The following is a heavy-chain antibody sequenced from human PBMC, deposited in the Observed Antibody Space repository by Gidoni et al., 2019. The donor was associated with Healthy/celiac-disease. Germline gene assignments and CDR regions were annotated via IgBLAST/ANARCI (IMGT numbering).Heavy chain of an antibody. CDR2: IYPGDSDT. J-gene: IGHJ6*03. D-gene: IGHD4-17*01. V-gene: IGHV5-51*01. CDR3: ARRVGPGDYDYYYYMDV. Sequence: KGLEWMGIIYPGDSDTRYSPSFQGQVTISADKSISTAYLQWSSLKASDTAMYYCARRVGPGDYDYYYYMDVWGKGTTVTVSS.